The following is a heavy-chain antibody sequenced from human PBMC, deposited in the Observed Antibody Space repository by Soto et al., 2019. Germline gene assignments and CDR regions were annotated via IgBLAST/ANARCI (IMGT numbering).Heavy chain of an antibody. Sequence: LSLTCTVSGGSISSGGYYWSWIRQHPGKGLEWIGYIYYSGSTYYNPSLKSRVTISVDTSKNQFSLKLSSVTAADTAVYYCAREYYYDSTKTNWFDPWGQGTLVTVSS. J-gene: IGHJ5*02. D-gene: IGHD3-22*01. CDR2: IYYSGST. CDR1: GGSISSGGYY. V-gene: IGHV4-31*03. CDR3: AREYYYDSTKTNWFDP.